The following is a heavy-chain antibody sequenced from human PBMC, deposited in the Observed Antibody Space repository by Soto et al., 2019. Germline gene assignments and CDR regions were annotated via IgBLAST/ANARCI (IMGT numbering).Heavy chain of an antibody. J-gene: IGHJ4*02. Sequence: LVKGACKATGYSFRTYAMHWVRQAPGQRLEWMGWINAGNGNTKYSQKFQGRVTITRDTSASTAYMELSSLRSEDTAVYYCARVNDYIWGSYRSDYWGQGTLVTVSS. D-gene: IGHD3-16*02. CDR3: ARVNDYIWGSYRSDY. V-gene: IGHV1-3*01. CDR1: GYSFRTYA. CDR2: INAGNGNT.